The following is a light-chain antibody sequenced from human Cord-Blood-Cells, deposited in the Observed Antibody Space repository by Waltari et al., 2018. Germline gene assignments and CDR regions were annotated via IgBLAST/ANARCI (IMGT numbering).Light chain of an antibody. CDR3: QQYNRYSGS. CDR1: QSIRSW. Sequence: DIQMTQSPSTLSAFVGDRVTITCRASQSIRSWLAWYQHKPGKTPKLLIYKASSLESGVPSRVRGRGSGEEFTLTISRLQPDDFATYYCQQYNRYSGSFGQGTKVEIK. V-gene: IGKV1-5*03. CDR2: KAS. J-gene: IGKJ1*01.